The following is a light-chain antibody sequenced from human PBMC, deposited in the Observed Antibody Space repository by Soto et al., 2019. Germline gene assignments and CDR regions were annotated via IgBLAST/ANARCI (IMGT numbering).Light chain of an antibody. CDR3: HQYDSSPLT. Sequence: EIVLTQSPGTLSLSPGERATLSCRASQSVSSSYLAWYQQKPGQAPRLLIYGASSRATGIPDRFSGSGSGTDSTLTISSLEPEDFAVYYCHQYDSSPLTFGGGTKVEIK. CDR1: QSVSSSY. V-gene: IGKV3-20*01. J-gene: IGKJ4*01. CDR2: GAS.